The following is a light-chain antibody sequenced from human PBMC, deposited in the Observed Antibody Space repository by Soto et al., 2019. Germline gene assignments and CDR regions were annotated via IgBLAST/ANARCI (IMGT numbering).Light chain of an antibody. CDR3: SSYITSSALQV. CDR1: ISDFVLYNY. V-gene: IGLV2-14*01. CDR2: GVN. Sequence: QSALTQPASVSGSPGQSITISCSGTISDFVLYNYVSWYQQHPGKAPKLMIYGVNNRPSGVSNRFSGSKSGNTASLTISGLQADDEADYYCSSYITSSALQVFGTGTKVTVL. J-gene: IGLJ1*01.